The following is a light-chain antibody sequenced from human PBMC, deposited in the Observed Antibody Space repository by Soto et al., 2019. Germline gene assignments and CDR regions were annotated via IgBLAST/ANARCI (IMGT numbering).Light chain of an antibody. V-gene: IGLV2-23*01. Sequence: QSALTQPASVSGSPGQSISISCTGTSSDVGSYDVSWYQQRPGKAPRFKPSGVSNRFSGSKSGNTASLTISGLQAEDEAEYYCCSYAGNGTYVFGTGTKLTVL. J-gene: IGLJ1*01. CDR3: CSYAGNGTYV. CDR1: SSDVGSYD.